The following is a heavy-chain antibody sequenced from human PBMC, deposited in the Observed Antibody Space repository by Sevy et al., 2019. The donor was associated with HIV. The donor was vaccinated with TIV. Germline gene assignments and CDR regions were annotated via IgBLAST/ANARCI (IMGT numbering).Heavy chain of an antibody. CDR1: GFIFNRFW. J-gene: IGHJ6*02. CDR3: ARGYSRRYGYYYYAMDV. D-gene: IGHD4-17*01. Sequence: GGSLRLSCAASGFIFNRFWMSWVRQAPGKGLEWVANIKQDGSEKYYVDSVTGRFTISGDSAKNSLYLQMNRLRVEDTAVYYCARGYSRRYGYYYYAMDVWGQGTTVTVSS. CDR2: IKQDGSEK. V-gene: IGHV3-7*01.